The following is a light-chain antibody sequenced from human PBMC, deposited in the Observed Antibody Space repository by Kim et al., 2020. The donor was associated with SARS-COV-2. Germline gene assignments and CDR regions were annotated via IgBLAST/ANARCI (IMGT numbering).Light chain of an antibody. CDR3: QHYSRFPYT. J-gene: IGKJ2*01. V-gene: IGKV1-5*03. CDR1: QDFGTW. CDR2: RAS. Sequence: SAPVGDSVPSTCRASQDFGTWLAWYQQKPGKAPNLLIYRASSLEIGVPSRFSGSGSGTGFTLTISSLQPDDFATYYCQHYSRFPYTFGQGTKLEI.